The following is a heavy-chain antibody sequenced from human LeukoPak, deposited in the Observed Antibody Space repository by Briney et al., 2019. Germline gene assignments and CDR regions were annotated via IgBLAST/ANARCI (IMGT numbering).Heavy chain of an antibody. J-gene: IGHJ6*03. CDR1: GGSFSGYY. Sequence: SETLSLTCAVYGGSFSGYYWSWIRQPPGKGLEWIGEINHSGSTNYNPSLTSRVTISVDTSKNQFYLKLSSVTAADTAVYYCARGGYVTYYYYMDVWGKGTTVTVSS. V-gene: IGHV4-34*01. D-gene: IGHD6-13*01. CDR2: INHSGST. CDR3: ARGGYVTYYYYMDV.